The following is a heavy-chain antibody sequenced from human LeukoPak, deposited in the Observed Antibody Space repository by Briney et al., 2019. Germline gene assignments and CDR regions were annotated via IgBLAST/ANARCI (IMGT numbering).Heavy chain of an antibody. CDR3: ARSRGYYDSSGYFFYYYGMDV. CDR1: GFTFSSYG. J-gene: IGHJ6*02. Sequence: GGSLRLSCAASGFTFSSYGMHWVRQAPGKGLEWVAVIWYDGSNKYYADSVKGRFTISRDNSKNTLYLQMNSLRAEDTAVYYCARSRGYYDSSGYFFYYYGMDVWGQGTRSPSP. V-gene: IGHV3-33*01. CDR2: IWYDGSNK. D-gene: IGHD3-22*01.